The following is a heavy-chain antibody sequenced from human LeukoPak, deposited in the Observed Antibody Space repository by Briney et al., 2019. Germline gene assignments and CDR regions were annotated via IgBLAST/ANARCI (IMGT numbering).Heavy chain of an antibody. J-gene: IGHJ5*02. V-gene: IGHV4-59*01. D-gene: IGHD4-11*01. Sequence: PSETLSLTCTVSGGSLSSYFWSWLRRPPGMGLEWIGYVYYSGSTNCNPSLKSRVTISLDTSKNQFSLKLSSVTAADTAVYYCARVTTENWFDPWGQGTLVTVSS. CDR1: GGSLSSYF. CDR2: VYYSGST. CDR3: ARVTTENWFDP.